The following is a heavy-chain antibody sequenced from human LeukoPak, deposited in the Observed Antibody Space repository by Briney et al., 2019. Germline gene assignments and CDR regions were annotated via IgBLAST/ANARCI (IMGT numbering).Heavy chain of an antibody. CDR2: IYAYNGNT. V-gene: IGHV1-18*01. D-gene: IGHD5-18*01. J-gene: IGHJ4*02. CDR3: ARGYGYSYGLFDY. Sequence: ASVKVSCKASGYTFTNYDISWVRQAPGQGLEWMGRIYAYNGNTKYGQKLQGRVTMATDTSTSTAYMELRSLRSDDTAVYFCARGYGYSYGLFDYWGQGTLVTVSS. CDR1: GYTFTNYD.